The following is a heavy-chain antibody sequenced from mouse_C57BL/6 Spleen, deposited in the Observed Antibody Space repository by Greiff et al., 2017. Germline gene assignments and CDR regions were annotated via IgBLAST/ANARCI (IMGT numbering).Heavy chain of an antibody. CDR1: GYTFTSYW. CDR2: IDPSDSYT. D-gene: IGHD1-2*01. CDR3: ARTGGILRPPYCFDY. Sequence: QVQLQQPGAELVMPGASVKLSCKASGYTFTSYWMHWVKQRPGQGLEWIGEIDPSDSYTNYNQKFKGKSTLTVDKSSSTAYMQLSSLTSEDSAVFYCARTGGILRPPYCFDYWGQGTTLTVSS. J-gene: IGHJ2*01. V-gene: IGHV1-69*01.